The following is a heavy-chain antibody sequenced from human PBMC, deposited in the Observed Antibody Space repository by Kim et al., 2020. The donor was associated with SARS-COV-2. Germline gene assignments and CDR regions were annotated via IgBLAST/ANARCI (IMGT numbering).Heavy chain of an antibody. CDR2: TYYRSKWYN. J-gene: IGHJ5*02. Sequence: SQTLSLTCAISGDRVSSNSAAWHWIRPSPSRGLEWLGRTYYRSKWYNDYAVSVKSRITINPDTSKNQFSLQLNSVTPEDTAVYYCAREFSSPSNWFDPWGQGTLVTVSS. CDR1: GDRVSSNSAA. V-gene: IGHV6-1*01. CDR3: AREFSSPSNWFDP.